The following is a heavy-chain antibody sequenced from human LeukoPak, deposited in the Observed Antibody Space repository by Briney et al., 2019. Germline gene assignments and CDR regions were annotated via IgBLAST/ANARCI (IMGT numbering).Heavy chain of an antibody. D-gene: IGHD3-16*02. CDR1: GYTLTELS. CDR2: LDPEDGET. V-gene: IGHV1-24*01. CDR3: ATDSPFYVWGSYRLRYYFDY. Sequence: ASVKVSCKVSGYTLTELSMHWVRQAPGKGLGWMGGLDPEDGETIYAQKFQGRVTMTEDTSTDTAYMELSSLRSEDTAVYYCATDSPFYVWGSYRLRYYFDYWGQGTLVTVSS. J-gene: IGHJ4*02.